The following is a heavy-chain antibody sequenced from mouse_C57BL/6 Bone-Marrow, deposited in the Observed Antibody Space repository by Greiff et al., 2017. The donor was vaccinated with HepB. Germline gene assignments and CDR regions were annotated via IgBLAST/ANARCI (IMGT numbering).Heavy chain of an antibody. CDR2: IHPNSGST. CDR1: GYTFTSYW. D-gene: IGHD2-2*01. CDR3: ARGGLWLRRGAWFAY. V-gene: IGHV1-64*01. Sequence: QVQLQQPGAELVKPGASVKLSCKASGYTFTSYWMHWVKQRPGQGLEWIGMIHPNSGSTNYNEKFKSKATLTVDKSSSTADMQLSSLTSEDSAVYYCARGGLWLRRGAWFAYWGQGTLVTVSA. J-gene: IGHJ3*01.